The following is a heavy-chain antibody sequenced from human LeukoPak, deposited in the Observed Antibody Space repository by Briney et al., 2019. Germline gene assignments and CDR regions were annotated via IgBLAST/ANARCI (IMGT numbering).Heavy chain of an antibody. CDR3: TRGAGWLIDY. CDR1: GDSVSSNH. V-gene: IGHV4-59*02. Sequence: SETLSLTCTVFGDSVSSNHWSWIRQPPGKGLEWIGYIYYSGSTNYNPSLKSRVTISADTSKNYFSLKLNSVTTADTAVYYCTRGAGWLIDYWGQGILVTVSS. CDR2: IYYSGST. J-gene: IGHJ4*02. D-gene: IGHD3-16*01.